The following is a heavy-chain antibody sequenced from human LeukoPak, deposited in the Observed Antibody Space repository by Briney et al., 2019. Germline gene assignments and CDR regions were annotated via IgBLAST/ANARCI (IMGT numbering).Heavy chain of an antibody. CDR3: ARAGSYDRYNWFDP. J-gene: IGHJ5*02. CDR1: GFTFSCYA. V-gene: IGHV4-34*01. D-gene: IGHD1-26*01. Sequence: RAGGSLRLSGAASGFTFSCYAMRWVRQAPGKRLGWIGEINHSGSTNYNPSLKSRVTISVDTSKNQFSLKLSSVTAADTAVYYCARAGSYDRYNWFDPWGQGTLVTVSS. CDR2: INHSGST.